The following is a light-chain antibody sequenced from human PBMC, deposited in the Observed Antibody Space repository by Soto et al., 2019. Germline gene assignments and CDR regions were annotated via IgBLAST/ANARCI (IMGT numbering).Light chain of an antibody. CDR3: QQYGGSPIT. J-gene: IGKJ5*01. V-gene: IGKV3-20*01. CDR2: GAS. CDR1: QSVTTR. Sequence: EIVLTQSPDTLSLTPWGRATLSCRASQSVTTRLAWYQQKPGQPPRLLISGASVRASGVPVRISGSGSGTDFTLTISRLEPGDFALYYCQQYGGSPITFGLGTRLETK.